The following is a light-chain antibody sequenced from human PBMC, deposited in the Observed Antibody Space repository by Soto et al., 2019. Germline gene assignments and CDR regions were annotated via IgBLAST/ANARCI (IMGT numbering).Light chain of an antibody. J-gene: IGLJ2*01. V-gene: IGLV2-8*01. CDR2: AVS. CDR3: SSYAGSNNHVV. CDR1: SSDVGGYNY. Sequence: QSALTQPPSASGSPGQSVTISCTGTSSDVGGYNYVSWYQQHPGKAPKLMIYAVSKRPSGVPDRFSGSKSGNTASLTVSGLPAEDEADYYCSSYAGSNNHVVFGGGTKLTVL.